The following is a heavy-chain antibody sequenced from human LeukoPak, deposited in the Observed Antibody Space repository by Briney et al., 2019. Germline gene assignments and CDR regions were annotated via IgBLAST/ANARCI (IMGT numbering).Heavy chain of an antibody. CDR2: ISAYNGNT. Sequence: ASVKVSCKASGGTFSSYAISWVRQAPGQGLEWMGWISAYNGNTNYAQKLQGRVTMTTDTSTSTAYMELRSLRSDDTAVYYCARVHIVVVTASPTGNAFDIWGQGTMVTVSS. J-gene: IGHJ3*02. CDR1: GGTFSSYA. D-gene: IGHD2-21*02. V-gene: IGHV1-18*01. CDR3: ARVHIVVVTASPTGNAFDI.